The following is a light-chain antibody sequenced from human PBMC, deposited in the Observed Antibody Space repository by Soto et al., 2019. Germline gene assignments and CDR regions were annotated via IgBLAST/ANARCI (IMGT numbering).Light chain of an antibody. CDR1: QSVNSDY. Sequence: ETVLTQSAATLSLSPGKRATLSCGASQSVNSDYVAWYQQKNGQAPRLVIYGASSRATGIPDRFSGSGSGTDFNLTISRLETEDFAVYYCQQYGSSPRTFGQGTKVDIK. CDR2: GAS. V-gene: IGKV3-20*01. J-gene: IGKJ1*01. CDR3: QQYGSSPRT.